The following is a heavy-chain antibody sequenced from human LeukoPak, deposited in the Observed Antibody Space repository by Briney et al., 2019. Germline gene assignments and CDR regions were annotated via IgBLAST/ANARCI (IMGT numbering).Heavy chain of an antibody. D-gene: IGHD6-13*01. CDR2: MNPNSGNT. J-gene: IGHJ4*02. CDR1: GYTFTSYD. CDR3: LISASDHYYFDY. Sequence: ASVKVSCKASGYTFTSYDINWVRQATGQGLEWTGWMNPNSGNTGYAQKFQGRVTMTRSTSISTAYMELSSLRSDDTAVYYCLISASDHYYFDYWGQGTLVTVSS. V-gene: IGHV1-8*01.